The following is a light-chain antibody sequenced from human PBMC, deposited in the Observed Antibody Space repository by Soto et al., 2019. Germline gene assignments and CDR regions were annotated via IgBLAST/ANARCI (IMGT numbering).Light chain of an antibody. CDR1: QSISSW. J-gene: IGKJ1*01. Sequence: DIQTTQSPSTLSASGGDRVTITCRASQSISSWLAWYQQKPGKAPKLLIYDASILESGVPSRFSGSGSGTEFTLTISSLQPDDFATYYCQQYNTYLWTFGQGTKVDIK. CDR2: DAS. CDR3: QQYNTYLWT. V-gene: IGKV1-5*01.